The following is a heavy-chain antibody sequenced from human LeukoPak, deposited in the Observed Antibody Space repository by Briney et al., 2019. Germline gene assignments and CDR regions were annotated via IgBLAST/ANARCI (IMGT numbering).Heavy chain of an antibody. CDR1: GFTFKNSW. Sequence: PGGSLRLSCAASGFTFKNSWMSWVRQAPGKGLEWVANINQDGGEKYYVDSVKGRFTLSRDSSKNTLYLQMNSLRPEDTAVYYCTREWGAAADYWGQGTLVTVSS. V-gene: IGHV3-7*01. CDR3: TREWGAAADY. D-gene: IGHD6-13*01. CDR2: INQDGGEK. J-gene: IGHJ4*02.